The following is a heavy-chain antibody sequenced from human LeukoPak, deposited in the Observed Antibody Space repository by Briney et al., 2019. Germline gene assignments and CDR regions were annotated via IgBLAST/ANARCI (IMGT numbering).Heavy chain of an antibody. CDR2: IYTSESP. J-gene: IGHJ4*02. CDR1: GGSITSYY. Sequence: ETLSLTCAVSGGSITSYYWSWIRRPAGKGLEWIGRIYTSESPTYNPSLKSRVTMSLDPSRNQLSLKLTSVTAADTAMYYCARGLRGHYYGSGRLMYYFGYWGQGTLVTVSS. V-gene: IGHV4-4*07. D-gene: IGHD3-10*01. CDR3: ARGLRGHYYGSGRLMYYFGY.